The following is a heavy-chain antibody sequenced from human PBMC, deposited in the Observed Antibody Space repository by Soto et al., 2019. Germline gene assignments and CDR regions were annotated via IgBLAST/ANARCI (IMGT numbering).Heavy chain of an antibody. Sequence: SETLSHTCTLSGCSVIYYFWRWIRQPPGKGLEWIGDIYYNGNTNYNPSLKSRVAISVDTSKNHFSLRLSSVTAADTAVYYCASGQPDYGMDVWGQGTTVTVS. CDR3: ASGQPDYGMDV. D-gene: IGHD6-13*01. CDR1: GCSVIYYF. J-gene: IGHJ6*02. CDR2: IYYNGNT. V-gene: IGHV4-59*02.